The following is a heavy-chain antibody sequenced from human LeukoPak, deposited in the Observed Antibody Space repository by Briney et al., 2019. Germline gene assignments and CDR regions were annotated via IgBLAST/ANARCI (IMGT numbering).Heavy chain of an antibody. J-gene: IGHJ3*02. CDR2: IYYSGST. CDR3: ARDSKSGSGAGAFDI. CDR1: GGSISSGSYY. V-gene: IGHV4-39*07. Sequence: PSETLSLTCTVSGGSISSGSYYWGWIRQPPGKGLEWIGSIYYSGSTYYNPSLKSRVTISVDTSRNQFSLKLSSVTAADTAVYYCARDSKSGSGAGAFDIWGQGTMVTVSS. D-gene: IGHD1-26*01.